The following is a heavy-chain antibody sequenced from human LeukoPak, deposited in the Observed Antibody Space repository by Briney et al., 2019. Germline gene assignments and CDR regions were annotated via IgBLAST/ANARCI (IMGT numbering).Heavy chain of an antibody. J-gene: IGHJ4*02. CDR1: GYTFTSYY. D-gene: IGHD3-22*01. V-gene: IGHV1-46*01. Sequence: ASVKVSCKASGYTFTSYYMHWVRQAPGQGLEWMGIINPSGGSTSHAQKFQGRVTMTRDTSTSTVYMELSSLRSEDTAVYYCARVADYYDSSGYPFDYWGQGTLVTVSS. CDR2: INPSGGST. CDR3: ARVADYYDSSGYPFDY.